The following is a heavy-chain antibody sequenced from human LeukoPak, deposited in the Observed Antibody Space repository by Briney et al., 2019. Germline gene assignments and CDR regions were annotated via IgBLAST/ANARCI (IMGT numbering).Heavy chain of an antibody. CDR1: GFTFSSYG. Sequence: QPGRSLRLSCAASGFTFSSYGMHWVRQAPGKGLEWVAVIWYDGSNKYYADSVKGRFTISRDNSKNTLYLQMNSLRAEDTAVYYCASPLFYCSSTSCYTFLGFRYWGQGTLVTVSS. CDR2: IWYDGSNK. V-gene: IGHV3-33*01. CDR3: ASPLFYCSSTSCYTFLGFRY. J-gene: IGHJ4*02. D-gene: IGHD2-2*02.